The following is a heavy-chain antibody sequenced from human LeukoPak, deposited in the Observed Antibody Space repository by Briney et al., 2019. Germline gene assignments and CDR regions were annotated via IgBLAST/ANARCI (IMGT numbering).Heavy chain of an antibody. CDR3: ANSRAYFDY. CDR1: GFTFSSYA. D-gene: IGHD3-10*01. V-gene: IGHV3-23*01. J-gene: IGHJ4*02. CDR2: ISGSGGST. Sequence: GGSLRLSCAASGFTFSSYAISWVRQAPGKGLEWVSAISGSGGSTYYADCVKGRFTISRDNSKNTLYLQMNSLRAEDTAVYYCANSRAYFDYWGQGTLVTVSS.